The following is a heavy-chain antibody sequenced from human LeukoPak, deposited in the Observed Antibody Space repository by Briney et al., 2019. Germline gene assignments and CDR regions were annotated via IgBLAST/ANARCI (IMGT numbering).Heavy chain of an antibody. CDR1: GGSISSYY. CDR2: IYYSGST. J-gene: IGHJ3*02. D-gene: IGHD3-9*01. CDR3: ARGILTGPIYAFDI. Sequence: SETLSLTCTVSGGSISSYYWSWIRQPPGKGLEWIGYIYYSGSTNYNPSLKSRVTISVDTSKNQFSLKLSSVTAADTAVYYCARGILTGPIYAFDIWGQGTKVTASS. V-gene: IGHV4-59*01.